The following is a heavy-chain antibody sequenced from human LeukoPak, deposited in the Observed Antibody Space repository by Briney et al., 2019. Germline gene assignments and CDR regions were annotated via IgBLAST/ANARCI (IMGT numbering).Heavy chain of an antibody. D-gene: IGHD2-2*01. CDR2: IIPIFGTA. CDR1: GGTFSSYA. V-gene: IGHV1-69*05. CDR3: ARDPSNTVGWKTWFDP. J-gene: IGHJ5*02. Sequence: GSSVKVSCKASGGTFSSYAISWVRQAPGQGLEWMGGIIPIFGTANYAQKFQGRVTITTDESTSTAYMELSSLRSEDTAVYYCARDPSNTVGWKTWFDPWGQGTLVIVSS.